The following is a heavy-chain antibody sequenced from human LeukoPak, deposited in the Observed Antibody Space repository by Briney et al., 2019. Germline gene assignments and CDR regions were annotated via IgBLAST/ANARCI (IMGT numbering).Heavy chain of an antibody. Sequence: ASVKVSCKASGYTFTGYYMHWVRQAPGQGLEWMGWINPNSGGTNYAQKFQGRVTMTRDTSISTAYMELSRLRSDDTAVYYCARMHPETRLLRFGEDGMDGWGQGTTVTVSS. J-gene: IGHJ6*02. CDR3: ARMHPETRLLRFGEDGMDG. CDR2: INPNSGGT. D-gene: IGHD3-10*01. CDR1: GYTFTGYY. V-gene: IGHV1-2*02.